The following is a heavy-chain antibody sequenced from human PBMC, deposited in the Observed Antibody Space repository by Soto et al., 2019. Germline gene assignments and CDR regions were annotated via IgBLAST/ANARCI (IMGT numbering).Heavy chain of an antibody. D-gene: IGHD1-26*01. CDR3: TKDSTTGLLGP. CDR2: ISYDGRFT. J-gene: IGHJ5*02. Sequence: QVQLVESGGGVVQPGRSLRLSCAASGFSFSVYGMHWVRQAPGKGLEWVAAISYDGRFTYYADSVKGRFTISRENSKNTLFLQMNSLRPEDTALYYCTKDSTTGLLGPWGQGTLVTVSS. CDR1: GFSFSVYG. V-gene: IGHV3-30*18.